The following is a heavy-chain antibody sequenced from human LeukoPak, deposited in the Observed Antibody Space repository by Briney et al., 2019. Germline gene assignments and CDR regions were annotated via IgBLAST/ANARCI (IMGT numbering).Heavy chain of an antibody. J-gene: IGHJ5*02. CDR1: GYTFTSYY. D-gene: IGHD3-22*01. CDR2: INPSGGST. Sequence: ASVTVSCKASGYTFTSYYMHWVRQAPGQGLKWMGIINPSGGSTSYAQKFQGRVTMTRDMSTSTVYMELSSLRSEDTAVYYCARDEYYYDSSGTNWFDPWGQGTLVTVSS. V-gene: IGHV1-46*01. CDR3: ARDEYYYDSSGTNWFDP.